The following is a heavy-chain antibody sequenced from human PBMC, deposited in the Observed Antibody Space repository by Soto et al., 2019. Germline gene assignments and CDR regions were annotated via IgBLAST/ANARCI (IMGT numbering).Heavy chain of an antibody. V-gene: IGHV1-46*03. D-gene: IGHD3-10*01. CDR2: INPSGGST. Sequence: ASVKVSCKASGYTFTSYYMHWVRQAPGQGLEWMGIINPSGGSTSYAQKFQGRVTMTRDTSTSTVYMELSSLRSEDTAVYYCATQPEYGSGSYYLPDYYYYGMDVWGQGTTVTVSS. CDR1: GYTFTSYY. CDR3: ATQPEYGSGSYYLPDYYYYGMDV. J-gene: IGHJ6*02.